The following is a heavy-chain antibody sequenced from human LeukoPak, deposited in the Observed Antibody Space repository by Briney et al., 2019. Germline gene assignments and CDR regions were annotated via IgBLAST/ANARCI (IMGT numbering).Heavy chain of an antibody. CDR2: ISGSGGST. J-gene: IGHJ6*03. CDR1: GFTFSSYA. CDR3: ARDPYNGSYGDDYYYYMDV. D-gene: IGHD1-26*01. V-gene: IGHV3-23*01. Sequence: HPGGSLRLSCAASGFTFSSYAMSWVRQAPGKGLEWVSAISGSGGSTYYADSVKGRFTISRDNSKNTLYLQMNSLRAEDTAVYYCARDPYNGSYGDDYYYYMDVWGKGTTVTISS.